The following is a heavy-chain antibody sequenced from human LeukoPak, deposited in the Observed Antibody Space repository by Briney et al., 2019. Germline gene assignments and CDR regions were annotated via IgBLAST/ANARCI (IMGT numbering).Heavy chain of an antibody. J-gene: IGHJ4*02. V-gene: IGHV4-34*01. CDR1: GGSFSGYY. D-gene: IGHD3-16*02. CDR3: ARGPIYDYVWGSYRYTGLYFDY. Sequence: KTSETLSLTCAVYGGSFSGYYWSWIRQPPGKGLEWIGEINHSGSTNYNPSLKSRVTISVDTPKNQFSLKLSSVTAADTAVYYCARGPIYDYVWGSYRYTGLYFDYWGQGTLVTVSS. CDR2: INHSGST.